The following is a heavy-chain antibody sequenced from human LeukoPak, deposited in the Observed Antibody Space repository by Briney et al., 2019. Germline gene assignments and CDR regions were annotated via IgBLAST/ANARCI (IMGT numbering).Heavy chain of an antibody. CDR2: IYTSGST. V-gene: IGHV4-61*02. CDR1: GGSISSGSYY. CDR3: ARDITMINY. D-gene: IGHD3-22*01. J-gene: IGHJ4*02. Sequence: PSETLSLTCTVSGGSISSGSYYWSWIRQPAGMGLEWIGRIYTSGSTNYNPSLKSRVTISLDTSKNQFSLKLSSVTAADTAVYYCARDITMINYWGQGTLVTVSS.